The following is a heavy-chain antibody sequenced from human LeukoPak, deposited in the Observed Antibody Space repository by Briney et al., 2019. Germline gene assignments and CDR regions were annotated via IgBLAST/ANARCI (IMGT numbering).Heavy chain of an antibody. V-gene: IGHV3-23*01. CDR2: ISTDGPT. J-gene: IGHJ4*02. CDR1: GFTFSSSP. CDR3: AKVSQWGNSRWYEGD. D-gene: IGHD6-13*01. Sequence: GGSLRLSCAASGFTFSSSPMSWVRQAPGKGLDWVSSISTDGPTYYADSVKGRFTISRDNSKNTLYLQMNSLRGEDTAVYYCAKVSQWGNSRWYEGDWGQGTLVTVSS.